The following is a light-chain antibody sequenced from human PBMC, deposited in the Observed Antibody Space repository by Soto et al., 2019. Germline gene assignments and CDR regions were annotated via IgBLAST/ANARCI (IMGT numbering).Light chain of an antibody. Sequence: QSALTQPASVSGSPGQSITISCTGTSSDVGGYNYVSWYQQNPGKAPKLIISEDSNRPSGVSNRFSGSKSGNTASLTISGLQAEDEADYYCNSYTSKSTGVFGTGTKLTVL. CDR2: EDS. J-gene: IGLJ1*01. CDR3: NSYTSKSTGV. V-gene: IGLV2-14*01. CDR1: SSDVGGYNY.